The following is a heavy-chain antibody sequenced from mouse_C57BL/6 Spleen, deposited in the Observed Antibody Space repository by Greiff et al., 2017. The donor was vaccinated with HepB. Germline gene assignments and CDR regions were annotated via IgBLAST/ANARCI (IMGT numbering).Heavy chain of an antibody. CDR1: GYTFTNYW. J-gene: IGHJ1*03. D-gene: IGHD1-1*01. CDR2: IYPGGGYT. CDR3: ARRDYGSDWYFDV. Sequence: VMLVESGAELVRPGTSVKMSCKASGYTFTNYWIGWAKQRPGHGLEWIGDIYPGGGYTNYNEKFKGKATLTADKSSSTAYMQFSSLTSEDSAIYYCARRDYGSDWYFDVWGTGTTVTVSS. V-gene: IGHV1-63*01.